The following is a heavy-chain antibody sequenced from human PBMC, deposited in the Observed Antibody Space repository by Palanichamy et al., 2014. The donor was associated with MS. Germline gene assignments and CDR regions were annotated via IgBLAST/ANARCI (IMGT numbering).Heavy chain of an antibody. CDR3: ARPTVTTASYYYYGMDV. CDR2: ISSSSSYI. CDR1: GFTFSSYS. V-gene: IGHV3-21*01. D-gene: IGHD4-17*01. Sequence: EVQLVESGGGLVKPGGSLRLSCAASGFTFSSYSMNWVRQAPGKGLEWVSSISSSSSYIYYADSVKGRFTISRDNAKNSLYLQMNSLRAEDTAVYYCARPTVTTASYYYYGMDVWGQGTTVTVSS. J-gene: IGHJ6*02.